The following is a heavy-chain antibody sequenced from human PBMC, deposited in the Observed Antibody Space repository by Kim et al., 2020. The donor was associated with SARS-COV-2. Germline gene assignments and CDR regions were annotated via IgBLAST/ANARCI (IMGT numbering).Heavy chain of an antibody. J-gene: IGHJ4*02. CDR2: IRSKAYGGTT. CDR1: GFTFGDYA. CDR3: TRGGCSGGSCYSGVDY. Sequence: GGSLRLSCTASGFTFGDYAMSWFHQAPGKGLEWVGFIRSKAYGGTTEYAASVKGRFTISRDDSKSIAYLQMNSLKTEDTAVYYCTRGGCSGGSCYSGVDYWGQGTLVTVSS. V-gene: IGHV3-49*03. D-gene: IGHD2-15*01.